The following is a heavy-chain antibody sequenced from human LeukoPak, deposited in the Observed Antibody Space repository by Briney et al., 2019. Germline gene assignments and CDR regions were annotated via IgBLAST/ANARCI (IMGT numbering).Heavy chain of an antibody. CDR1: GFTFSSYW. CDR3: VRLRRNSDRSGYYYFYNY. CDR2: INQDGSKK. V-gene: IGHV3-7*01. Sequence: PGGSLRLSCAASGFTFSSYWMSWVRQAPGKGLEWVANINQDGSKKYYVDSVRGRFTISRDNAKSSVYLQMNSLRAEDTALYFCVRLRRNSDRSGYYYFYNYWGQGILVTVSS. J-gene: IGHJ4*02. D-gene: IGHD3-22*01.